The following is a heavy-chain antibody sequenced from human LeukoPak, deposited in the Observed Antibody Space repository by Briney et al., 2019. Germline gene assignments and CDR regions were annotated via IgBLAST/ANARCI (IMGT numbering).Heavy chain of an antibody. CDR3: AKDLIAAAGETFYFDY. Sequence: PGGSLRLSCAASGFTFSDYYMSWIRQAPGKGLEWVSYISSSGSTIYYADSVKGRFTISRDNSKNTLYLQMNSLRAEDTAVYYCAKDLIAAAGETFYFDYWGQGTLVTVSS. CDR2: ISSSGSTI. CDR1: GFTFSDYY. D-gene: IGHD6-13*01. J-gene: IGHJ4*02. V-gene: IGHV3-11*04.